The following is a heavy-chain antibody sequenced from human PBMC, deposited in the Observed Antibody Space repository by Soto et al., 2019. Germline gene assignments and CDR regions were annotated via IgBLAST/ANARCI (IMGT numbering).Heavy chain of an antibody. J-gene: IGHJ3*02. CDR3: ARVVYYDSSGSPDAAFDI. CDR2: INPNSGGT. Sequence: GASVKVSCKASGYTFTGYYMHWVRQAPGQGLEWMGWINPNSGGTNYAQKFQGRVTMTRDTSISTAYMELSRLRSGDTAVYYCARVVYYDSSGSPDAAFDIWGQGTMVTVSS. CDR1: GYTFTGYY. V-gene: IGHV1-2*02. D-gene: IGHD3-22*01.